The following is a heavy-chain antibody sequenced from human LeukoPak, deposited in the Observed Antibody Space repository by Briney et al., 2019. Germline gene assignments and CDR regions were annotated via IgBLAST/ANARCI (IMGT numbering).Heavy chain of an antibody. CDR3: AGALMVRGVPYYYGMDV. D-gene: IGHD3-10*01. CDR2: ISSSGSTI. CDR1: GFTFSSYE. V-gene: IGHV3-48*03. Sequence: PGGSLRLSCAASGFTFSSYEMNWVRQAPGEGLEWVSYISSSGSTIYYADSVKGRFTISRDNAKNSLYLQMNSLRAEDTAVYYCAGALMVRGVPYYYGMDVWGQGTTVTVSS. J-gene: IGHJ6*02.